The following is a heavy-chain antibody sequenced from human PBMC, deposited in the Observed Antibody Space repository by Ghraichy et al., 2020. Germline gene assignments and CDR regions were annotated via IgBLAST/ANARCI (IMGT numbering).Heavy chain of an antibody. CDR1: GGSFSGYY. CDR3: ARGMIKTAHYYGSGSYYCWFDP. CDR2: INHSGST. V-gene: IGHV4-34*01. D-gene: IGHD3-10*01. Sequence: SETLSLTCAVYGGSFSGYYWSWIRQPPGKGLEWIGEINHSGSTNYNPSLKSRVTISVDTSKNQFSLKLSSVTAAATAVYYCARGMIKTAHYYGSGSYYCWFDPWGQGTLVTVSS. J-gene: IGHJ5*02.